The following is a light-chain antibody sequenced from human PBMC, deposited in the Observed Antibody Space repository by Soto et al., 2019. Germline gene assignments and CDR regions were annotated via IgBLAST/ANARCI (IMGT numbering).Light chain of an antibody. CDR1: QSFSSY. J-gene: IGKJ4*01. CDR2: DAS. CDR3: QQYGSSPLT. V-gene: IGKV3-20*01. Sequence: IVVTQSPATLSLSPGERATLSRRASQSFSSYLAWYQQKPGQAPRLLIYDASNRATGIPARFSGSGSGTDFTLTISRLEPEDFAVYYCQQYGSSPLTFGGGTKVDIK.